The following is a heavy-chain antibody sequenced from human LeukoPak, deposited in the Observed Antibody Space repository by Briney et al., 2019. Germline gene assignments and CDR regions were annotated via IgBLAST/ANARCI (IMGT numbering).Heavy chain of an antibody. CDR1: GFPFSSYA. CDR2: ISDSGGSI. D-gene: IGHD2-15*01. V-gene: IGHV3-64D*09. Sequence: PGGSLRLSCSASGFPFSSYAMHWVRQAPGKGLEYVSAISDSGGSIYYADSVKGRFTISRDNSKNTLYLQMSSLRAGDTAVYFCVRGYSFGPYGMDVWGQGTTVTVSS. J-gene: IGHJ6*02. CDR3: VRGYSFGPYGMDV.